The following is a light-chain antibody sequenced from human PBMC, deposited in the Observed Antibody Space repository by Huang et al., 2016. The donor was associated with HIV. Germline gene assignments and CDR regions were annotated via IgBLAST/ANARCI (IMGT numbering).Light chain of an antibody. Sequence: EIVLTQSPGTLSLSPGERATLSCRASQSVSSNYLAWYQQKPGQAPRFLIYGASSRATGIPDRFSGSGSGTDFTLTISRLEPEDFAVYYCQQYGSSITFGQGTRLEIK. CDR2: GAS. CDR3: QQYGSSIT. V-gene: IGKV3-20*01. CDR1: QSVSSNY. J-gene: IGKJ5*01.